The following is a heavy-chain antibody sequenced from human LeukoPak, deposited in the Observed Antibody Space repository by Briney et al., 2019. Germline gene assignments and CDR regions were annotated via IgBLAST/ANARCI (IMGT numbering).Heavy chain of an antibody. CDR3: ARVWSYYDFWSGYYHYDAFDI. V-gene: IGHV4-38-2*02. D-gene: IGHD3-3*01. CDR2: IYHSGST. Sequence: SETLSLTCTVSGYSISSGYYWGWIRQPPGKGLEWIGSIYHSGSTYYNPSLKSRVTISVDTSKNQFSLKLSSVTAADTAVYYCARVWSYYDFWSGYYHYDAFDIWGQGTMVTVSS. CDR1: GYSISSGYY. J-gene: IGHJ3*02.